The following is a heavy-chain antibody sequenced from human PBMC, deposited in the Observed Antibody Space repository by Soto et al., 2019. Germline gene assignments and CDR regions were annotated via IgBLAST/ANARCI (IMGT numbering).Heavy chain of an antibody. V-gene: IGHV4-30-4*01. J-gene: IGHJ4*02. CDR1: GGSISGGDYY. CDR2: IYHSGST. D-gene: IGHD3-10*01. Sequence: PSETLSLTCTVSGGSISGGDYYWSWIRQPPGKGLEWIGYIYHSGSTYYNPSLKSRLTISVDTSKNQFSLKLSSVTAADTAVYYCARAAGCYDSGTYITYWGQGTLVTVSS. CDR3: ARAAGCYDSGTYITY.